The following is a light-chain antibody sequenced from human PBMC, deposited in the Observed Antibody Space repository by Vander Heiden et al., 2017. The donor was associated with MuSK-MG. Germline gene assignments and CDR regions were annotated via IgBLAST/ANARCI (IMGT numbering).Light chain of an antibody. CDR3: QQQGSSPPWT. CDR2: RAS. V-gene: IGKV3-20*01. Sequence: EIVLTQSPGTLSLSPGERATLSCRASQSVSNSDLAWYQQKPGQAPRLLIYRASSRATGIPDTFSGSGSGRDFTLTISRRELVDLAVYYCQQQGSSPPWTFGQGTKVDIK. CDR1: QSVSNSD. J-gene: IGKJ1*01.